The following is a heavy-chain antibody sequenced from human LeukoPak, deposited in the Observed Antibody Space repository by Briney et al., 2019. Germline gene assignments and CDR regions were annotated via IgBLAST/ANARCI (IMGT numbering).Heavy chain of an antibody. D-gene: IGHD3-10*01. Sequence: GGSLRLSCAASGFSVNNNYMNWVRQATGKGLEWVSLMDNFGYKHYADSVEGRVTISRDSSRNTVYLQLNSLRAEDTAVYYCPGGSYYGSGSRPGYIEYWGQGTLVTVSS. CDR1: GFSVNNNY. J-gene: IGHJ4*02. V-gene: IGHV3-53*01. CDR2: MDNFGYK. CDR3: PGGSYYGSGSRPGYIEY.